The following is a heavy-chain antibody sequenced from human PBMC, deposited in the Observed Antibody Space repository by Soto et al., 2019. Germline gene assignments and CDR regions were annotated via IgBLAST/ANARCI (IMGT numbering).Heavy chain of an antibody. CDR2: ISTDGRDK. CDR1: GFTFISYA. J-gene: IGHJ4*02. D-gene: IGHD6-13*01. Sequence: GGSLRLSCAASGFTFISYAMHWVRQAPGKGLEWVAVISTDGRDKYHADSVKGRFTISRDNSKNTLFVQMNSLRPEDTAVYYCAKDHDLAAAGYYFDYWGQGTLVTVSS. CDR3: AKDHDLAAAGYYFDY. V-gene: IGHV3-30*01.